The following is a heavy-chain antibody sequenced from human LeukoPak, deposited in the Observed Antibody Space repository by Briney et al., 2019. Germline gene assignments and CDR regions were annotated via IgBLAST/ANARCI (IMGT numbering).Heavy chain of an antibody. V-gene: IGHV1-69*04. Sequence: ASVKVSCKASGGTFSSYAISWVRQAPGQGLEWMGRIIPILGIANYAQKFQGRVTITADKSTSTAYMELSSLRSDDTAVYYCARDPKLHGELDYWGQGTLVTVSS. J-gene: IGHJ4*02. CDR2: IIPILGIA. CDR3: ARDPKLHGELDY. D-gene: IGHD4-17*01. CDR1: GGTFSSYA.